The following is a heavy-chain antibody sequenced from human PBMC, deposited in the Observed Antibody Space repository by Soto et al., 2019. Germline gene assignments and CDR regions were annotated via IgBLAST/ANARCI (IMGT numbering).Heavy chain of an antibody. D-gene: IGHD3-22*01. V-gene: IGHV4-30-4*01. J-gene: IGHJ5*02. CDR2: IYYSGST. Sequence: KPSETLSLTCTVSGGSISSGDYYWSWIRQPPGKGLEWIGYIYYSGSTYYNPSLKSRVTISVDTSKNQFSLKLSSVTAADTAVCYCARELHYYDSSGYYFSWFDPWGQGTLVTVSS. CDR1: GGSISSGDYY. CDR3: ARELHYYDSSGYYFSWFDP.